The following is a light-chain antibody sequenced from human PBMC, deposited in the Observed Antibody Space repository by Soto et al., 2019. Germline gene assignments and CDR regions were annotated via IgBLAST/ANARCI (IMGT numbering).Light chain of an antibody. CDR1: QSISSW. CDR2: KAS. Sequence: DIQMTQSPSTLSASVVDRVTITCRASQSISSWLAWYQQKPGKAPKRLIYKASSLEGGIPARFSGSGSETEFTLTISSLQPEDFAPYYCQQYNRYQYTFGQGTKLEIK. CDR3: QQYNRYQYT. V-gene: IGKV1-5*03. J-gene: IGKJ2*01.